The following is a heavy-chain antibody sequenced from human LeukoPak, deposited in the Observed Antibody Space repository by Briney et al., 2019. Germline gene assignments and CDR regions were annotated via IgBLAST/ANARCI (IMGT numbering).Heavy chain of an antibody. J-gene: IGHJ4*02. CDR3: AKDRTYSSGWYLFDY. D-gene: IGHD6-19*01. CDR1: GFNFSIYS. Sequence: GGSLRLSCAASGFNFSIYSMNWVRQAPGKGLEWVSYITRSSTTIYYADSVKGRFTISRDNSKNTLYLQMNSLRAEDTAVYYCAKDRTYSSGWYLFDYWGQGTLSPSPQ. CDR2: ITRSSTTI. V-gene: IGHV3-48*01.